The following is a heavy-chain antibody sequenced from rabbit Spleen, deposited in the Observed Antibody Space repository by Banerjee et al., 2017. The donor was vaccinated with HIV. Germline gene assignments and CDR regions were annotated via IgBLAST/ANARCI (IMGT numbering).Heavy chain of an antibody. D-gene: IGHD2-1*01. CDR3: ARDLITAVGWNFNL. CDR1: GVSFSGNSY. CDR2: IDTGSSGFT. V-gene: IGHV1S40*01. J-gene: IGHJ4*01. Sequence: QSLEESGGDLVKPGASLTLTCIASGVSFSGNSYMCWVRQAPGKGLEWIACIDTGSSGFTYFASWAKGRFTISKTSSTTVTLQMTSLTVADTATYFCARDLITAVGWNFNLWGPGTLVTVS.